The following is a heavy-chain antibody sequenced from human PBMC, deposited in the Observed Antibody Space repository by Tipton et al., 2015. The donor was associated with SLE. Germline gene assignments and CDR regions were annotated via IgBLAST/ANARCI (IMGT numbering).Heavy chain of an antibody. CDR3: ARDGAARGDFDY. J-gene: IGHJ4*02. V-gene: IGHV4-34*01. CDR2: INHSGST. D-gene: IGHD6-6*01. Sequence: TLSLTCAVYGGSFSGYYWSWIRQPPGEGLEWIGEINHSGSTNYNPSLKSRVAISVDTSKNQFSLKLSSVTAADTAVYHCARDGAARGDFDYWGQGTLVTVSS. CDR1: GGSFSGYY.